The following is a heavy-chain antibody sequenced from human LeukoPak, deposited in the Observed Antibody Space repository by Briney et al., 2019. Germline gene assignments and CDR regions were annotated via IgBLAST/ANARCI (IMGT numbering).Heavy chain of an antibody. J-gene: IGHJ3*02. Sequence: HGASVKVSCKASGYTFTSYAISWVRQAPGQGLEWMGRIIPILGIANYAQKFQGRVTITADKSTSTAYMELSSLRSEDTAVYYCARWGGNTAMDPASAFDIWGQGTMVTVSS. CDR3: ARWGGNTAMDPASAFDI. CDR1: GYTFTSYA. CDR2: IIPILGIA. V-gene: IGHV1-69*04. D-gene: IGHD5-18*01.